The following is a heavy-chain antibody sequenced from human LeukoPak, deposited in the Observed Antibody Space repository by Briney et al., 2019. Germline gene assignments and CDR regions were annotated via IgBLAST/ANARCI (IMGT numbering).Heavy chain of an antibody. Sequence: PGGSLRLSCAASGFTFSSYWMSWVRQAPGKGLEWVANIKQDGSEKYYVDSVKGRFTISRDNAKNSLYLQMNSLRAEDTAVYYCARVFLTQDFYDSWTERDRFGAFDIWGQGTMVTVSS. D-gene: IGHD3-22*01. V-gene: IGHV3-7*01. J-gene: IGHJ3*02. CDR1: GFTFSSYW. CDR3: ARVFLTQDFYDSWTERDRFGAFDI. CDR2: IKQDGSEK.